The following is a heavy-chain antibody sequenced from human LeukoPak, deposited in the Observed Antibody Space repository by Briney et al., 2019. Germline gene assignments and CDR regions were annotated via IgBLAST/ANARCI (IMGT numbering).Heavy chain of an antibody. J-gene: IGHJ4*02. Sequence: ASVKISCKVSGYTFTDYYMHWVQQAPGKGLEWMGLVYPEDGETIYAEKFQGRVTITADTSTDTAYMELSSLRSEDTAVYYCATDSRYCTNGVCYNIPIDYWGQGTLVTVSS. V-gene: IGHV1-69-2*01. CDR3: ATDSRYCTNGVCYNIPIDY. CDR1: GYTFTDYY. CDR2: VYPEDGET. D-gene: IGHD2-8*01.